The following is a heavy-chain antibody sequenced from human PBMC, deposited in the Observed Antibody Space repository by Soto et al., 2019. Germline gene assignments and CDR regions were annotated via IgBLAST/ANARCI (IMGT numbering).Heavy chain of an antibody. CDR1: GCSISSGAYY. CDR3: ARALIQLWPHYYYGMDV. D-gene: IGHD5-18*01. Sequence: SETLSLTCTVSGCSISSGAYYWGWLRQPPGKGLEWTGYIYYSGTTYYNPSLKRRVTITVDTSKNQFSLKVSSVTAADTAVYYCARALIQLWPHYYYGMDVWGQGTTVTVSS. V-gene: IGHV4-30-4*01. CDR2: IYYSGTT. J-gene: IGHJ6*02.